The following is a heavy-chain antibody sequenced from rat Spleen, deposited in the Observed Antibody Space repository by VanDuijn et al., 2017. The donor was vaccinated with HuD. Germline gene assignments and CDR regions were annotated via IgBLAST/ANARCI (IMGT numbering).Heavy chain of an antibody. CDR2: MRYNGDT. D-gene: IGHD3-3*01. Sequence: QVQLKESGPGLVQPSQTLSLTCTVSGFFLTSYNVHWVRQPPGEGLEWMGRMRYNGDTSYNSALKSRLSISRDTSKSQVFLKMNSLQTEDTAMYFCARGSAFFDYWGQGVMVTVSS. CDR1: GFFLTSYN. J-gene: IGHJ2*01. CDR3: ARGSAFFDY. V-gene: IGHV2-63*01.